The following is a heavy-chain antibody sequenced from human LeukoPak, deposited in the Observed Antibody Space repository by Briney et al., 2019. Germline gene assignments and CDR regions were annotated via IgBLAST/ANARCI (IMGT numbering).Heavy chain of an antibody. D-gene: IGHD3-10*01. CDR3: ARGDFYGSGSDIAFDS. CDR2: IYYSGST. V-gene: IGHV4-59*01. Sequence: PSETLSLTCTVSGGSINIYYWSWIRQPPGKGLGWIGYIYYSGSTNYNPSLKSRVTISVDTSKNQFSLKLTSVTAADTAVYYCARGDFYGSGSDIAFDSWGRGTLVTVSS. J-gene: IGHJ4*02. CDR1: GGSINIYY.